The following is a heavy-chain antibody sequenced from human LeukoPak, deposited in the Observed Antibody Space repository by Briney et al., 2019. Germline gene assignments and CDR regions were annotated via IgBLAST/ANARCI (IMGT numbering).Heavy chain of an antibody. CDR2: IIPPFCTA. V-gene: IGHV1-69*06. J-gene: IGHJ4*02. CDR3: ARDYNWNFANSSPFDY. CDR1: GDTPHSHA. Sequence: SVKVSYRPSGDTPHSHAISWVRQAPRQGLEWMGRIIPPFCTANYAQKFQGRVTITADKSTRTAYMEMSSLRSEDTAVYYCARDYNWNFANSSPFDYWGQGTLVSDCS. D-gene: IGHD1-7*01.